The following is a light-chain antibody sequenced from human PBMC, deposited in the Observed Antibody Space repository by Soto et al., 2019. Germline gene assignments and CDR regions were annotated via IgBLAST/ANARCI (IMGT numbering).Light chain of an antibody. V-gene: IGLV2-23*02. Sequence: QSALTQPASVSGPPGQSIAISCTGTNSDVGGYDRVSWYQHHPGKAPTLLIYEVNKRPSGVSNRFSGSKSGNTASLTISGLQAEDEADYYCSSSVGGPIWVFGGGTKVTVL. J-gene: IGLJ3*02. CDR3: SSSVGGPIWV. CDR2: EVN. CDR1: NSDVGGYDR.